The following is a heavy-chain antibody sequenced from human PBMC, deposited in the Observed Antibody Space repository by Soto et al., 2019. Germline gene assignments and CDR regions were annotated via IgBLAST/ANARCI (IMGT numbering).Heavy chain of an antibody. CDR3: ATAGQFRFDN. J-gene: IGHJ4*02. V-gene: IGHV3-74*01. D-gene: IGHD2-21*01. CDR2: INADGRTT. CDR1: GFTFSTYW. Sequence: EVQLVESGGGLFQPGGSLRLSCEASGFTFSTYWMHWVRQAPGQGLVWLSCINADGRTTNYADSVRGRFTISRDNAKNTLFLQENSLRAEDTAVYYCATAGQFRFDNWGQGALVTVSS.